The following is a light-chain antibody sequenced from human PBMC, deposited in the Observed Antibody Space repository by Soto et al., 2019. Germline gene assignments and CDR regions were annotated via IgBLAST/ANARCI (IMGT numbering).Light chain of an antibody. V-gene: IGKV3-11*01. Sequence: EIVLTQSPATLSSFPGDRVTLSCRASQYINTRLAWYQHRPGQAPRLLLYQTSIRAAGIPARFSASGSGTDFTLTISDVQPEEFALYYCHQRQSWPRTFGQGTKVDI. CDR1: QYINTR. CDR3: HQRQSWPRT. J-gene: IGKJ1*01. CDR2: QTS.